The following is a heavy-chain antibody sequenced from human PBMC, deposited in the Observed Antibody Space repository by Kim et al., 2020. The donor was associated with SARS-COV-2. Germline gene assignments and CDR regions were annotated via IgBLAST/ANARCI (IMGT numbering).Heavy chain of an antibody. V-gene: IGHV3-48*02. D-gene: IGHD3-10*01. CDR3: ARDPHYGSESEGAFDI. Sequence: SVKGRFTITRDNAKNSLYLQMNRLRDEDTAVYYCARDPHYGSESEGAFDIWVQGTMVTVSS. J-gene: IGHJ3*02.